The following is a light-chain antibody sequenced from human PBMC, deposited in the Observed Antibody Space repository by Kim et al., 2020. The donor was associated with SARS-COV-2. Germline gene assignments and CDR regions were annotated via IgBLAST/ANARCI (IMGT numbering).Light chain of an antibody. CDR3: QVWDRSVWV. CDR1: NIESKN. CDR2: RDS. Sequence: SYELTQPLSVSVALGQTASIACEGNNIESKNVHWYQQKPGQAPVLVIYRDSNRPSGIPERFSGSNSGNTATLTISTAQDGDEADYYCQVWDRSVWVFGGGTKVTVL. J-gene: IGLJ3*02. V-gene: IGLV3-9*01.